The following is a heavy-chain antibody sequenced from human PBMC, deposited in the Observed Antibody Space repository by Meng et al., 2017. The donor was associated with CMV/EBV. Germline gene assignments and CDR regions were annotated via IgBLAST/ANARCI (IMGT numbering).Heavy chain of an antibody. Sequence: GESLKISCKGSGYSFTSYWIGWVRQMPGKGLEWMGIIYPGDSDTRYSPSFQGQVTISADKSISTAYLQWSSLKASDTAMYYCASQGLNDYYDAGMGAFDIWGQGTMVIVSS. D-gene: IGHD3-10*01. CDR2: IYPGDSDT. V-gene: IGHV5-51*01. CDR3: ASQGLNDYYDAGMGAFDI. J-gene: IGHJ3*02. CDR1: GYSFTSYW.